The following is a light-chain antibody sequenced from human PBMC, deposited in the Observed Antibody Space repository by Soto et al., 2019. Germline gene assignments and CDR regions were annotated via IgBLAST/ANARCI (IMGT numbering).Light chain of an antibody. CDR1: SSDVGGYNY. V-gene: IGLV2-8*01. J-gene: IGLJ1*01. Sequence: QSVLTQPPSASGSPGQSATISCTGTSSDVGGYNYVSWYQHHPGNAPKLMIYEVNKRTSGVPDRFSGSKSGNTASLTVSGLQAEDEADYYCSSYAGSNTPYVFGTGTKVTVL. CDR3: SSYAGSNTPYV. CDR2: EVN.